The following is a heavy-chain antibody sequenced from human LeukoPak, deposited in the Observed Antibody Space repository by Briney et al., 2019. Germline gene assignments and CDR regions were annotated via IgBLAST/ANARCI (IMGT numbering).Heavy chain of an antibody. CDR1: GGSISSSSYY. CDR2: IYYSGST. Sequence: SSETLSLTCTVSGGSISSSSYYWGWIRQPPGKGLEWIGSIYYSGSTYYNPSLKSRVTISVDTSKNQFSLKLSSVTAADTAVYYCARGGDHTVTTFGYYYYMDVWGKGTTVTVSS. CDR3: ARGGDHTVTTFGYYYYMDV. V-gene: IGHV4-39*07. J-gene: IGHJ6*03. D-gene: IGHD4-17*01.